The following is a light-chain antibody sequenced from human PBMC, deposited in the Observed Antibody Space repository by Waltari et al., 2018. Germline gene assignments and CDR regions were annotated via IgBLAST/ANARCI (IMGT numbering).Light chain of an antibody. V-gene: IGLV8-61*01. J-gene: IGLJ3*02. CDR2: KGN. CDR3: SLYMGSGIWV. CDR1: SGSVSFTSY. Sequence: QTVVTQEPSLSVSPGGTVTLTCALSSGSVSFTSYATWYQQTPGQAPLTPMYKGNSRSSGGPDRFSGSMLGNKAALTITGAQAEDESDYYCSLYMGSGIWVFGGGTKLTVL.